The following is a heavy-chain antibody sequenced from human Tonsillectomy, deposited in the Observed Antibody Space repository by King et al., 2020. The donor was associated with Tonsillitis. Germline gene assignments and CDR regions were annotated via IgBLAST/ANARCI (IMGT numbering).Heavy chain of an antibody. CDR3: AKDTSYDFWSGYYTG. Sequence: VQLVESGGGLVQPGRSLRLSCAASGFTFDDYAMHWVRQAPGKGLEWVSGISWSSGSIGYADSVKGRFTISRDNAKNSLYLQMNSLRAEDTALYYCAKDTSYDFWSGYYTGWGQGTPVPVSP. J-gene: IGHJ4*02. D-gene: IGHD3-3*01. V-gene: IGHV3-9*01. CDR2: ISWSSGSI. CDR1: GFTFDDYA.